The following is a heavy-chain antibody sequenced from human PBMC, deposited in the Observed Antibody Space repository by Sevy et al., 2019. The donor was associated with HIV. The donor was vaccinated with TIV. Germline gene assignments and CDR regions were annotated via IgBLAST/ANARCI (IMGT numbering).Heavy chain of an antibody. Sequence: SETLSLTCTVSGGSISTYYWSWIRQPPGKGLEWIGDMYYTGSTNYNPSLKSRVTISVDTSKNQFSLKLSSVTAADTAVYYCARVVATTYYYYYMDVWGKGTTVTVSS. V-gene: IGHV4-59*01. CDR1: GGSISTYY. CDR3: ARVVATTYYYYYMDV. CDR2: MYYTGST. J-gene: IGHJ6*03. D-gene: IGHD5-12*01.